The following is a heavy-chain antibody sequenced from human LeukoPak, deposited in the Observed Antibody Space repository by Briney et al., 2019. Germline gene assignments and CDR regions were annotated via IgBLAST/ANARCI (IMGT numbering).Heavy chain of an antibody. J-gene: IGHJ6*03. CDR1: GYTFTSYG. V-gene: IGHV1-18*01. CDR3: AREEGRVRPTRLEYSMDV. D-gene: IGHD1-1*01. Sequence: ASVKVSCKASGYTFTSYGISWVRQAPGQGLEGMGWISAYNGNTNYAQKLQGRVTITTDTSTSRADMELRSLRSDDTAAYYCAREEGRVRPTRLEYSMDVWGKGTTVTVSS. CDR2: ISAYNGNT.